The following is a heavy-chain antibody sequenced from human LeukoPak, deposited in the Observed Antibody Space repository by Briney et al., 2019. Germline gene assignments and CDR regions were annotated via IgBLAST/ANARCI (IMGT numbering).Heavy chain of an antibody. CDR3: AKRACSSSSCSYFDN. CDR1: GFTFSSYA. CDR2: ISGGGGST. Sequence: PGGSLRLSCAASGFTFSSYAMSWVRQAPGKGLECVSAISGGGGSTFYTDSVKGRFTISRDNSENTLYSKMNSLRAEDTAVYYCAKRACSSSSCSYFDNWGQGTLVTVSS. D-gene: IGHD2-2*01. V-gene: IGHV3-23*01. J-gene: IGHJ4*02.